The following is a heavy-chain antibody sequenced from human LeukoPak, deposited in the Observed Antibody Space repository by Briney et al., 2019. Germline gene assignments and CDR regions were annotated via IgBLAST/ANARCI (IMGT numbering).Heavy chain of an antibody. Sequence: ASVKVSCKASGYTFTYYYMHWVRQATGQGLAWMGWMNPNSGNTGYAQKFQGRVTMTRNTSISTAYMELSSLRSEDTAVYYCARVGSWGSSHGMYVWGQGTTVTVSS. D-gene: IGHD2-15*01. CDR2: MNPNSGNT. V-gene: IGHV1-8*02. J-gene: IGHJ6*02. CDR3: ARVGSWGSSHGMYV. CDR1: GYTFTYYY.